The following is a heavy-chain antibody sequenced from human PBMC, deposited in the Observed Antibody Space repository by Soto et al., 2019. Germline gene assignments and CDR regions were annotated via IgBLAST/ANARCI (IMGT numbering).Heavy chain of an antibody. CDR1: GFTFSSYG. Sequence: GGSLRLSCAASGFTFSSYGMHWVRQAPGKGLEWVSSISSSSSYIYYADSVKGRFTISRDNAKNSLYLQMNSLRAEDTAVYYCARGVFTAAGTSDLYYFDYWGQGTLVTVSS. CDR2: ISSSSSYI. D-gene: IGHD6-13*01. J-gene: IGHJ4*02. V-gene: IGHV3-21*01. CDR3: ARGVFTAAGTSDLYYFDY.